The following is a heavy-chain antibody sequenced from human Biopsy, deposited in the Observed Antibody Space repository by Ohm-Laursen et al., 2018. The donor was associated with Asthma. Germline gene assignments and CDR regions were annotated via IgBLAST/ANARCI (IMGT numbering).Heavy chain of an antibody. D-gene: IGHD3-3*01. Sequence: GTLSLTCSMYGLSSSAYYWTWIRQTPGKGLEWTGESDNRGNTNTNATLKSRVTISKAKSANEFSLKMKSLTAADTAIYYCARGPEWSGLDIWGQGTTVTVSS. V-gene: IGHV4-34*01. CDR2: SDNRGNT. CDR1: GLSSSAYY. J-gene: IGHJ6*02. CDR3: ARGPEWSGLDI.